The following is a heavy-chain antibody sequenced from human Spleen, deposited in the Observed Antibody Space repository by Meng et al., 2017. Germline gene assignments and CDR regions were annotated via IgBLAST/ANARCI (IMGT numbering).Heavy chain of an antibody. CDR2: VYHSGST. J-gene: IGHJ4*02. D-gene: IGHD7-27*01. V-gene: IGHV4-4*02. Sequence: SQTLSLTCDVSGGSINSNYWWSWVRRPPGKGLEWIGDVYHSGSTNYNSFLESRVTISIDKSNNQFSLRLRSLTAADTAVYYCAREDRQGTWGRNIKFFDSWGQGTLVTVSS. CDR3: AREDRQGTWGRNIKFFDS. CDR1: GGSINSNYW.